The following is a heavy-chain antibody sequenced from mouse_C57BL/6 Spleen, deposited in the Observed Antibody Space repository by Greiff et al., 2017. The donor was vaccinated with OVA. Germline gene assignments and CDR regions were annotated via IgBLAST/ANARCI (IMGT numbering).Heavy chain of an antibody. CDR2: ISYDGSN. D-gene: IGHD1-1*01. CDR1: GYSITSGYY. Sequence: EVQRVESGPGLVKPSQSLSLPCSVTGYSITSGYYWNWIRQFPGNKLEWMGYISYDGSNNYNPSLKNRISITRDTSKNQFFLKLNSVTTEDTATYYCARGDYYGSSGAYWGQGTLVTVSA. J-gene: IGHJ3*01. V-gene: IGHV3-6*01. CDR3: ARGDYYGSSGAY.